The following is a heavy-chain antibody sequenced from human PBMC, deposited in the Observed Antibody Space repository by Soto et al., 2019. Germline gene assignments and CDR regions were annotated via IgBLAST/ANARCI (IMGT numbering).Heavy chain of an antibody. J-gene: IGHJ4*02. V-gene: IGHV3-30-3*01. Sequence: GGSLRLSCAASGFTFSSYAMHWVRQAPGKGLEWVAVISYDGSNKYYADSVKGRFTISRDNSKNTLYLQMNSLRAEDTAVYYCARGREAYCGGDCYSPFDYWGQGTLVNVSS. CDR3: ARGREAYCGGDCYSPFDY. CDR1: GFTFSSYA. CDR2: ISYDGSNK. D-gene: IGHD2-21*02.